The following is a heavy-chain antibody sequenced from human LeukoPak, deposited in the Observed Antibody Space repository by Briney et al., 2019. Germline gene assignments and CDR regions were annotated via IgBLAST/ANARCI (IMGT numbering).Heavy chain of an antibody. CDR3: TRFLYYYDSSGYHDYFDY. CDR1: GFTFSSYW. CDR2: INSDGSST. D-gene: IGHD3-22*01. Sequence: GGSLRLSCAASGFTFSSYWMHWVRQAPGKGLVWVSRINSDGSSTNYADSVKGRFTISRDNAKNTLYLQMNSLRAEDTAVYYCTRFLYYYDSSGYHDYFDYWGQGTLVTVSS. V-gene: IGHV3-74*01. J-gene: IGHJ4*02.